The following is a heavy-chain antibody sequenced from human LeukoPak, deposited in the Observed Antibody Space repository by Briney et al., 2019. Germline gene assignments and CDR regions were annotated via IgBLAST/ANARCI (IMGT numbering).Heavy chain of an antibody. CDR3: ASAVGSGYYLYYFDY. Sequence: GGSLRLSCAASGFTVSSNYMSWVRQAPGKGLEWVSVIYSGGSIYYADSVKGRFTISRDNSKNTLYLQMNSLRAEDTAVYYCASAVGSGYYLYYFDYWGQGTLVTVSS. CDR2: IYSGGSI. CDR1: GFTVSSNY. D-gene: IGHD3-22*01. J-gene: IGHJ4*02. V-gene: IGHV3-53*01.